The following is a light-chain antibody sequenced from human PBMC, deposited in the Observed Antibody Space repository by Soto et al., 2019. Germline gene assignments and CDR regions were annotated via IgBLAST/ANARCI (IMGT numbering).Light chain of an antibody. CDR1: QGIRNS. J-gene: IGKJ3*01. V-gene: IGKV1-27*01. Sequence: DIQMTQSPSTLPASVGDRVTITCRANQGIRNSLAWYQQKPGKVPKLLIYAASTLQSGVPSRFSGSGSGTDFTLTISSLQPEDVATYYCQNYHSAPYAFGPGTKVDI. CDR3: QNYHSAPYA. CDR2: AAS.